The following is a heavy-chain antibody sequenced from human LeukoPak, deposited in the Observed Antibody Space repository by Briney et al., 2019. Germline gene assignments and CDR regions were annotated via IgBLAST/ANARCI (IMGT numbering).Heavy chain of an antibody. V-gene: IGHV3-23*01. J-gene: IGHJ4*02. CDR2: ISGSGGTT. CDR1: GFTFLNFA. Sequence: PGGSLRLSCTASGFTFLNFAVSWVRQAPGKGLEWVSAISGSGGTTYYADSVKGRFTISRDNSKNTLYLQMNSLRAEDTAVYYCARPFGSSWYTFDYWGQGTLVTVSS. CDR3: ARPFGSSWYTFDY. D-gene: IGHD6-13*01.